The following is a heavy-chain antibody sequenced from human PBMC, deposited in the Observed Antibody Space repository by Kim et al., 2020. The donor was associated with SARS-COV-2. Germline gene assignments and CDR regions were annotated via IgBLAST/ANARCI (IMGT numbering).Heavy chain of an antibody. Sequence: GGSLRLSCAASGFTFSSYAMHWVRQAPGKGLEWVAVISYDGSNKYYADSVKGRFTISRDNSKNTLYLQMNSLRAEDTAVYYCARCPGAVAGNFDYWGQGTLVTVSS. V-gene: IGHV3-30-3*01. D-gene: IGHD6-19*01. CDR3: ARCPGAVAGNFDY. J-gene: IGHJ4*02. CDR2: ISYDGSNK. CDR1: GFTFSSYA.